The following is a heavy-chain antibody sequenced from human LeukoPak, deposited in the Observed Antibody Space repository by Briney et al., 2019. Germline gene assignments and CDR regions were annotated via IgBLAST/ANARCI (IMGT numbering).Heavy chain of an antibody. CDR3: ARTLPGDAYYYYYYYMDV. D-gene: IGHD3-16*01. J-gene: IGHJ6*03. CDR2: IIPIFGTA. V-gene: IGHV1-69*01. CDR1: GGTFSNYA. Sequence: SVKVSCKAFGGTFSNYAISGVRQAPGQGLEWMGGIIPIFGTANYAQKFQGRVTITADESTSTAYMELSSLRSEDTAVYYCARTLPGDAYYYYYYYMDVWGKGTTVTVSS.